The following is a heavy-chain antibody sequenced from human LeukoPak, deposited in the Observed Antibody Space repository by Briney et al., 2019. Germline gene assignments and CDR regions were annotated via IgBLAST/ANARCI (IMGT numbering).Heavy chain of an antibody. CDR1: GGSFSGYY. Sequence: KPSETLSLTCAVYGGSFSGYYWSWIRQPPGKGLEWIGEINHSGSTNYNPSLKSRVTISVDKSKNQFSLMLNSVTAADTALYYCARGMWFDTLFSAFDVWGQGAMVSVSS. V-gene: IGHV4-34*01. J-gene: IGHJ3*01. CDR2: INHSGST. CDR3: ARGMWFDTLFSAFDV. D-gene: IGHD3-10*01.